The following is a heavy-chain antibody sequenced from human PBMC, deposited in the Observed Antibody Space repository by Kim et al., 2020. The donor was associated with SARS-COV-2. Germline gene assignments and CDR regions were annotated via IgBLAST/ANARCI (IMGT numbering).Heavy chain of an antibody. CDR1: GFTFSSYA. D-gene: IGHD6-19*01. Sequence: GGSLRLSCAASGFTFSSYAMSWVRQAPGKGLEWVSAISVGGGVTYYADSVKGRFTISRDNSKNTLYLQMNSLRAEDTAVYYCAQKGSPSSDCYYFDYWGQGTLVTVSS. CDR2: ISVGGGVT. V-gene: IGHV3-23*01. CDR3: AQKGSPSSDCYYFDY. J-gene: IGHJ4*02.